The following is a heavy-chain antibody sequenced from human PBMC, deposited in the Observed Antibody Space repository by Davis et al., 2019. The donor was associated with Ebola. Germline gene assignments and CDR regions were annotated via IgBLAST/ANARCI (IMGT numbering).Heavy chain of an antibody. CDR3: AKDPQEYRYGRFDF. Sequence: GGSLRLSCAASGFTFSSYSMNWVRQAPGKGLEWVSYISSSSSTIYYADAVKGRLTISRDNSKTTLYLQMKSQRPEDTAVYYCAKDPQEYRYGRFDFWGQGTLVTVSS. V-gene: IGHV3-48*01. J-gene: IGHJ4*02. D-gene: IGHD5-18*01. CDR1: GFTFSSYS. CDR2: ISSSSSTI.